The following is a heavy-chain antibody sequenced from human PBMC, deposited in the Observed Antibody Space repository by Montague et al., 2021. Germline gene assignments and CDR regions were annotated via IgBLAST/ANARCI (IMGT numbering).Heavy chain of an antibody. V-gene: IGHV4-31*03. CDR1: GASINSGGYY. D-gene: IGHD2-2*01. CDR2: IYYTGGT. CDR3: ARQRVIVVTPAAFFDY. J-gene: IGHJ4*02. Sequence: TLSLTCTVSGASINSGGYYWSWIRQLPGEGLEEIGSIYYTGGTYSNPSLKSRVTISVDTSKSQFSLNLTSVTAADTAVYYCARQRVIVVTPAAFFDYWGQGTLVTVSS.